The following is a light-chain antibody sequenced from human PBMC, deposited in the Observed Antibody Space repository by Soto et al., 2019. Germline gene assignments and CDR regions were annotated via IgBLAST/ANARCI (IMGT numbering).Light chain of an antibody. CDR3: PQYGSPSWT. V-gene: IGKV3-20*01. CDR2: GAS. J-gene: IGKJ1*01. CDR1: PSVSSSY. Sequence: ELVLTQSPGTLSLSPGARATLSCRASPSVSSSYLAWYQQKPGQAPRLLIYGASSRATGIPDRCSGRGSGKDLTRTISRLEPEGFAVYYWPQYGSPSWTRGQGTKVESK.